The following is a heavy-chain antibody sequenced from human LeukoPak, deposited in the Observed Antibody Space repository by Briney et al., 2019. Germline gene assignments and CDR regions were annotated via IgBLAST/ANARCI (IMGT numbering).Heavy chain of an antibody. CDR2: ISYSGST. Sequence: PETQSLTCNVSGASISSYYWSWIRQPPGKGLEWIGYISYSGSTNYNASLKSRLTISLEGSKNQLSLNLSSVIAADTAVYYCARHQGGTYYYDAFDIWGQGTMVIVSS. CDR3: ARHQGGTYYYDAFDI. D-gene: IGHD1-26*01. J-gene: IGHJ3*02. CDR1: GASISSYY. V-gene: IGHV4-59*08.